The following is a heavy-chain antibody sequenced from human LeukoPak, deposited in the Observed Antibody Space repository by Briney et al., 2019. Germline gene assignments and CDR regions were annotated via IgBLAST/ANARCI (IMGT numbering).Heavy chain of an antibody. V-gene: IGHV4-4*02. CDR1: GGSISSSNW. D-gene: IGHD3-10*01. Sequence: PSETLSLTCAVSGGSISSSNWWSWVRQPPGKGLEWIGEIYHSGSTNYNPSLKSRVTISVDTSKNQFSLKLSSVTAADTAVYYCARGIPSSYYGSGSRNWFDPWGQGTLVTVSS. CDR3: ARGIPSSYYGSGSRNWFDP. CDR2: IYHSGST. J-gene: IGHJ5*02.